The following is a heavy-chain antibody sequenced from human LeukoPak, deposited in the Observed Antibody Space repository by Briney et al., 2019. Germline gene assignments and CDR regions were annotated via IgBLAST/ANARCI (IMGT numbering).Heavy chain of an antibody. Sequence: SETLSLTCTVSGGSISSYYWSWIRQPPGKGLEWIGYIYYSGITNYNPSLKTRVTISVDTSKNQFSLKLRSVTAADTAVYYCARWGSNMAREKGDHWGQGTLVTVSS. J-gene: IGHJ4*02. CDR1: GGSISSYY. CDR3: ARWGSNMAREKGDH. V-gene: IGHV4-59*08. CDR2: IYYSGIT. D-gene: IGHD3-10*01.